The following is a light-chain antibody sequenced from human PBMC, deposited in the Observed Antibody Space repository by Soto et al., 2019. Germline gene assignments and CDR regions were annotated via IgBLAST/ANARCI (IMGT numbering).Light chain of an antibody. CDR3: QRSGGSPGT. V-gene: IGKV3-20*01. CDR2: GAS. CDR1: QSVSSSY. J-gene: IGKJ2*01. Sequence: IVLTQSPGTLSLSPGERATLSCRASQSVSSSYLAWYQQKPGQPPRLLIYGASNRATGVRDRFSGSGSGTDFTLTISRLAPEDFAVYYCQRSGGSPGTFGQGTKLEI.